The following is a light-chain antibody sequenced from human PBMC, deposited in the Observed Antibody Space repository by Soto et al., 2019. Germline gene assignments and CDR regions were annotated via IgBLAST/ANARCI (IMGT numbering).Light chain of an antibody. CDR3: QQCYTYWT. CDR2: KAS. Sequence: DIQMTQSHSTLSASVGDRVTITCRASQSIKTWLAWYQQKPGKAPKLLIYKASTLESGVPSRFSGSGSGTEFSLTISRLQPDDFATYYCQQCYTYWTFCQGTKVDIK. CDR1: QSIKTW. J-gene: IGKJ1*01. V-gene: IGKV1-5*03.